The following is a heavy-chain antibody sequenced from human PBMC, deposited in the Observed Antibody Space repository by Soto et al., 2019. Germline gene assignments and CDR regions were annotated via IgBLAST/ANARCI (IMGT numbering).Heavy chain of an antibody. CDR1: GVSISSYY. D-gene: IGHD3-16*02. Sequence: SETLSLTCTVSGVSISSYYCNWVRQPPGKGLEWIGSIYYSGSTNYNPSLKRRVTISVDTSKNQFSLKLSSVTAADTAVYYSTLITFGGVISVWGQGTLVTVS. V-gene: IGHV4-59*05. J-gene: IGHJ4*02. CDR2: IYYSGST. CDR3: TLITFGGVISV.